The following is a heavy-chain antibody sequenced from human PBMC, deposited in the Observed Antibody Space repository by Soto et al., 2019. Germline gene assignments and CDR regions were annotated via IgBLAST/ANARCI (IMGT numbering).Heavy chain of an antibody. CDR3: AREAPPPELRFLAWHNYDYTGMDV. Sequence: QVQVVQSGDEVKETGASVRVSCKTSGYSFTAYGISWVRQAPGQGLEWMGWISCYNGKTKYAQKVQGRVTMTTDTSTSTGYMEVRRLKSDVTAIYYCAREAPPPELRFLAWHNYDYTGMDVWGQGTTVTVSS. J-gene: IGHJ6*02. CDR2: ISCYNGKT. V-gene: IGHV1-18*01. D-gene: IGHD3-3*01. CDR1: GYSFTAYG.